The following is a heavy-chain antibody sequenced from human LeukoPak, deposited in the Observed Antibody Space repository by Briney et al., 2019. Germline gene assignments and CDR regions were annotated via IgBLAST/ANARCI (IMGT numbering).Heavy chain of an antibody. CDR2: IYHTANT. V-gene: IGHV4-39*01. Sequence: SETLSLTCTVSGDSITSSSSFWGWVRQPPGKDLEWIGSIYHTANTYSNPSLKSRVTISVDTSKNQFSLKLTSLTAADTAVYYCVRPRNYAFDMWGQGTMVTVSS. CDR1: GDSITSSSSF. J-gene: IGHJ3*02. CDR3: VRPRNYAFDM.